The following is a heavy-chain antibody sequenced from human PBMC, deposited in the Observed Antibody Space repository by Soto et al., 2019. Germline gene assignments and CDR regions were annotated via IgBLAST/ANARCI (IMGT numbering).Heavy chain of an antibody. V-gene: IGHV1-18*01. D-gene: IGHD2-2*02. Sequence: APAKVSCKAPGYTFTSKAISSVQQAPGQGLEWMGWISAYNGNTNYAQKLQGRVTMTTDTSTSTAYMELRSLRSDDTAVYYCARNLGYCSSTSCYTNYYNYGMDVWGQGTTVTVSS. CDR3: ARNLGYCSSTSCYTNYYNYGMDV. J-gene: IGHJ6*02. CDR2: ISAYNGNT. CDR1: GYTFTSKA.